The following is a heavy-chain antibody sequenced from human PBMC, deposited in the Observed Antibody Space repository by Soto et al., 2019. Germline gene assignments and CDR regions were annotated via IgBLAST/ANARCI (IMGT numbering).Heavy chain of an antibody. CDR2: IIPIFGTA. CDR1: GGTFSSCA. V-gene: IGHV1-69*13. Sequence: GASVKVSCKASGGTFSSCAISWVRQAPGQGLEWMGGIIPIFGTANYAQKFQGRVTITADESTSTAYMELSSLRSEDTAVYYCARALPPYYYGMDVWGQGTTVTVSS. CDR3: ARALPPYYYGMDV. J-gene: IGHJ6*02.